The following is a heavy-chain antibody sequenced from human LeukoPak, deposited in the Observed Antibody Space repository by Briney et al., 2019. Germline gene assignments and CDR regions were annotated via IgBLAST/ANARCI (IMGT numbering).Heavy chain of an antibody. D-gene: IGHD6-19*01. J-gene: IGHJ4*02. Sequence: SETLSLTCAVYGGSFSGYYWSWIRQPPGKGLEWIGEINHSGSTNYNPSLKSRVTISVDTSKNQFSLKLSSVTAADTAVYYCATHFRCSSGLYNFDYWGQGTLVTVSS. CDR2: INHSGST. V-gene: IGHV4-34*01. CDR1: GGSFSGYY. CDR3: ATHFRCSSGLYNFDY.